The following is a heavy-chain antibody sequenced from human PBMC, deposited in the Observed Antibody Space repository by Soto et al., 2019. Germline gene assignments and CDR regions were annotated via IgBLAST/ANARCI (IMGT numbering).Heavy chain of an antibody. CDR3: AKPTRWNIEAATFGYYGMGV. J-gene: IGHJ6*02. V-gene: IGHV3-23*01. CDR2: ISGSGGST. CDR1: GFTFSSYA. Sequence: PGGSLRLSCAASGFTFSSYAMSWVRQAPGKGLEWVSAISGSGGSTYYADSVKGRFTISRDNSKNTLYLQMNSLRAEDTAVYYCAKPTRWNIEAATFGYYGMGVWGQGTTVTVSS. D-gene: IGHD6-13*01.